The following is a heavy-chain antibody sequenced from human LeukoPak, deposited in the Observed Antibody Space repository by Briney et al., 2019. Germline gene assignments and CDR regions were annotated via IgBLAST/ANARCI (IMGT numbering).Heavy chain of an antibody. Sequence: SGGSLRLSCAASGFTFSSYGMHWVRQAPGKGLECVAVISYDGSNKYYADSVKGRFTISRDNSKNTLYLQMNSLIAKDTAVYYCAKAKYSSGWDYYYYGMDVWGQGTTVTVSS. D-gene: IGHD6-19*01. J-gene: IGHJ6*02. V-gene: IGHV3-30*18. CDR1: GFTFSSYG. CDR2: ISYDGSNK. CDR3: AKAKYSSGWDYYYYGMDV.